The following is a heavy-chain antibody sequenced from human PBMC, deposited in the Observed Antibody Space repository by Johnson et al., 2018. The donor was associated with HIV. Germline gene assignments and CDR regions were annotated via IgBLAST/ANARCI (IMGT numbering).Heavy chain of an antibody. J-gene: IGHJ3*02. CDR3: AKGQGSSRTYAFDI. Sequence: VQLVESGGGLVKPGRSLRLSCAASGFTFSSYAMHWVRQAPGKGLEWVAVISYDGSNKYYADSVKGRFTISRDNSKNTLYLQMNSLRAEDTAVYYCAKGQGSSRTYAFDIWGQGTMVTVSS. CDR2: ISYDGSNK. V-gene: IGHV3-30-3*01. CDR1: GFTFSSYA. D-gene: IGHD6-13*01.